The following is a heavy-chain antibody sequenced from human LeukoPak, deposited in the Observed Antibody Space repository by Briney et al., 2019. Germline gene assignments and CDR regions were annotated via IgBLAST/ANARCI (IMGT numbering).Heavy chain of an antibody. Sequence: GGSLRLSCAASGFTVSSNYMSWVRQAPGKGLEWVSVIYSGGSTYYADSAKGRFTISRDNSKNTLYLQMNSLRAEDTAVYYCARKYSYGSLDYWGQGTLVTVSS. V-gene: IGHV3-66*01. D-gene: IGHD5-18*01. CDR2: IYSGGST. CDR3: ARKYSYGSLDY. J-gene: IGHJ4*02. CDR1: GFTVSSNY.